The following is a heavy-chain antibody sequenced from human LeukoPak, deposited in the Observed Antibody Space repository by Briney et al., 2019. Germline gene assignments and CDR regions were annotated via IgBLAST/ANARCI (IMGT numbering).Heavy chain of an antibody. CDR1: GFTFSSYT. CDR3: ARDRGYSNFDY. CDR2: INVRSNII. Sequence: GGSLRLSCAASGFTFSSYTMNWVRQAPGKGLEWVAFINVRSNIIYYADSAKGRFTISRDNAQNSLYLQVNSLRAEDTAVYFCARDRGYSNFDYWGQGTLVTVSS. D-gene: IGHD3-10*01. V-gene: IGHV3-48*04. J-gene: IGHJ4*02.